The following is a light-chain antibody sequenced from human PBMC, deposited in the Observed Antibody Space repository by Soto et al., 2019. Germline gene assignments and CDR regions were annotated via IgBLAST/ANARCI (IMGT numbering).Light chain of an antibody. Sequence: QSALTQPASASGSPGQSITISCTGTSSDVGGYNYVSWYQQPPGTPPKLMIYDVSTRPSAVSNRFSGSRTANTAALTIPGLQAEDEADYYGCSYTSSSTRVFGTGTKLTVL. CDR1: SSDVGGYNY. J-gene: IGLJ1*01. CDR3: CSYTSSSTRV. V-gene: IGLV2-14*01. CDR2: DVS.